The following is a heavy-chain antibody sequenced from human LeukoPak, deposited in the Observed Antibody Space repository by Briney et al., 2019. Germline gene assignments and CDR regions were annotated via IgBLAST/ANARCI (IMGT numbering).Heavy chain of an antibody. J-gene: IGHJ5*02. CDR2: ISGSGGRT. D-gene: IGHD1-26*01. Sequence: GGSLRLSCAASGFTFSSYPMSWVRQAPGKGLEWVSAISGSGGRTYYADSVKGRFTISRDNSKNTLYLQMNSLRAEDTAVYYCARDPSGSYIWFDPWGQGTLVTVSS. V-gene: IGHV3-23*01. CDR1: GFTFSSYP. CDR3: ARDPSGSYIWFDP.